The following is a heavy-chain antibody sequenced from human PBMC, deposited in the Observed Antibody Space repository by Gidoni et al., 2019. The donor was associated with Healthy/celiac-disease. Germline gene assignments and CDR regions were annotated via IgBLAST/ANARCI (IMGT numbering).Heavy chain of an antibody. D-gene: IGHD2-2*01. J-gene: IGHJ5*02. V-gene: IGHV4-34*01. CDR3: ARDGIPAAIGSGRDDP. CDR1: GWSFSGYY. CDR2: INHSGST. Sequence: QVQLQQWGAGLLKPSETLSLPCAVYGWSFSGYYCRWVRQPPGKGLEWIGEINHSGSTNYNPSLKSRVTISVDTSKNQFSLKRSSVTAAETAVYYCARDGIPAAIGSGRDDPWGQGTLVTVSS.